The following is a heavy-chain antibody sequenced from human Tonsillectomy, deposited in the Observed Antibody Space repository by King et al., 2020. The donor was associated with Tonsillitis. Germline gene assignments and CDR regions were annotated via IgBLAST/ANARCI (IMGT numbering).Heavy chain of an antibody. V-gene: IGHV3-48*02. CDR2: ISSSSSAI. Sequence: VQLVESGGGLVQPGGSLRLSCAASGFTFSSYAMNWVRQAPGKGLEWISYISSSSSAIYYADSVKGRFTISRDNAKNSLYLQMNSLRDDDTAVYYCARVGHPLVSGDYALDYWGQGTLVTVSS. J-gene: IGHJ4*02. CDR3: ARVGHPLVSGDYALDY. CDR1: GFTFSSYA. D-gene: IGHD4-17*01.